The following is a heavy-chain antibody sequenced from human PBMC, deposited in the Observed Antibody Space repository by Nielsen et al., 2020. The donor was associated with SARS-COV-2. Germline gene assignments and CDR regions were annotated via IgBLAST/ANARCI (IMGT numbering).Heavy chain of an antibody. Sequence: ASVKVSCKASGYTFTSYGISWVRQAPGQGLEWMGWISAYNGNTNYAQKLQGRVTMTTDTSTSTAYMELRSLRSDDTAVYYCARDPGGHSSGWYGVWRYYYYGMDVWGQGTTVTVSS. J-gene: IGHJ6*02. CDR3: ARDPGGHSSGWYGVWRYYYYGMDV. CDR1: GYTFTSYG. V-gene: IGHV1-18*01. D-gene: IGHD6-19*01. CDR2: ISAYNGNT.